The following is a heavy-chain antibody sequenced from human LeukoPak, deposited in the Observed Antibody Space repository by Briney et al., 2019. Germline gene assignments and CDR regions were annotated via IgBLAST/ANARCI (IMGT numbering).Heavy chain of an antibody. J-gene: IGHJ6*03. V-gene: IGHV3-21*01. Sequence: GGSLRLSCAASGFTFSSYSMNWVRQAPGKGLEWVSSISSSSSYIYYADSVKGRFTISRDNAKNSLYLQMNRLRAEDTAVYYCAREGTGTSYYYYYYYMDVWGKGTTVTVSS. CDR2: ISSSSSYI. CDR3: AREGTGTSYYYYYYYMDV. CDR1: GFTFSSYS. D-gene: IGHD1-1*01.